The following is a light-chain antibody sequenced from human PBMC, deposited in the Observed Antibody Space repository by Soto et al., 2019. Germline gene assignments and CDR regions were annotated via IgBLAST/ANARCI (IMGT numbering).Light chain of an antibody. CDR3: QHSNTFPVA. CDR2: EAS. CDR1: QSITNW. J-gene: IGKJ5*01. Sequence: DIQMTQSPSTLSASVGDRVTITCRASQSITNWFAWYQLRPGKDPNRLIYEASSLDRGVTSRFSGSGSGTEFALTNSSLQHDDFATYYCQHSNTFPVAFGQGTRLEI. V-gene: IGKV1-5*03.